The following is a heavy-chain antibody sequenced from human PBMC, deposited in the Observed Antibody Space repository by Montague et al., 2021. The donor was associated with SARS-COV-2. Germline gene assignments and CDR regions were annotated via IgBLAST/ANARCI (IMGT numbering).Heavy chain of an antibody. D-gene: IGHD3-9*01. V-gene: IGHV3-33*01. CDR2: IWYDGSNK. CDR3: ARDFGILTGTAPEDY. CDR1: GFPFSSYG. J-gene: IGHJ4*02. Sequence: SLRLSCAASGFPFSSYGMHWVRQAPGKGLEWVAVIWYDGSNKYYADSVKGRFTISRDNSKNTLYLQMNSLRAEDTAVYYCARDFGILTGTAPEDYWGQGTLVTVPS.